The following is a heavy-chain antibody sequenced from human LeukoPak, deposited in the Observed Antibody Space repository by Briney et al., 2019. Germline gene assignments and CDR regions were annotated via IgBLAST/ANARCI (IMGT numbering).Heavy chain of an antibody. J-gene: IGHJ4*02. CDR3: AKVGFNSGDDFDY. CDR1: GFTFSSYS. V-gene: IGHV3-7*03. CDR2: IKQDGSEK. Sequence: PGGSLRLSCAASGFTFSSYSMNWVRQAPGKGLEWVANIKQDGSEKYYVGSVKGRFTISRDNAKNSLYLQMNSLRAEDTAVYYCAKVGFNSGDDFDYWGQGTLVTVSS. D-gene: IGHD3-10*01.